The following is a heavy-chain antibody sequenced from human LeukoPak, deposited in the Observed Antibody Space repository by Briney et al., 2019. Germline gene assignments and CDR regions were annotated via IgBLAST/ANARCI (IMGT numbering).Heavy chain of an antibody. V-gene: IGHV1-46*01. Sequence: ASVKVSCKASGGTFSSYAISWVRQAPGQGLEWMGIINPTGGSTTYAQKFQGRVTMTRDTSTSTVYMELSSLRSDDTAVYYCARGLAVADYWGLGTLVTVSS. CDR2: INPTGGST. D-gene: IGHD6-19*01. J-gene: IGHJ4*02. CDR1: GGTFSSYA. CDR3: ARGLAVADY.